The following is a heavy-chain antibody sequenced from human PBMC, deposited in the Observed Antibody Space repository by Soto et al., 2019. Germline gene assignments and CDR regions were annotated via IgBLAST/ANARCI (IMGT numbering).Heavy chain of an antibody. V-gene: IGHV5-51*01. D-gene: IGHD3-3*01. Sequence: EVQLVQSGAEVKKPGESLKISCKGSGYSFTSYWIGWVRQMPGKGLEWMGIIYPGDSDTRYSPSFQGQVTISADKSISTAYLQWSSLKASDTAMYYCARQALGYDFWSGHGGMDVWGQGTTVTVSS. CDR3: ARQALGYDFWSGHGGMDV. CDR2: IYPGDSDT. CDR1: GYSFTSYW. J-gene: IGHJ6*02.